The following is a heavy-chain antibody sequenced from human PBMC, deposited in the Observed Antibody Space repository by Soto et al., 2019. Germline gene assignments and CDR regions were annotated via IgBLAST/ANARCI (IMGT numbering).Heavy chain of an antibody. V-gene: IGHV1-58*02. CDR3: ARDRAIAAAGTVDY. CDR2: IVVGSGNT. Sequence: SVKVSCKASGFTFTSSAMQWVRQARGQRLEWIGWIVVGSGNTNYAQKFQGRVTITRDMSTSTAYMELSSLRSEDTAVYYCARDRAIAAAGTVDYWGQGTLVTVSS. D-gene: IGHD6-13*01. CDR1: GFTFTSSA. J-gene: IGHJ4*02.